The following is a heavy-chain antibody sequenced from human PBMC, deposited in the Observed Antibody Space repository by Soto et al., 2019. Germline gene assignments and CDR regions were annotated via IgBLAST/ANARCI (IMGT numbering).Heavy chain of an antibody. CDR3: ARVSVYCSSTSCYAGDYYYYMDV. J-gene: IGHJ6*03. CDR1: SGSISSSNW. CDR2: IYDSGST. Sequence: QVQLQESGPGLVKPSGTLSLTCAVSSGSISSSNWWSWVRQPPGKGLEWIGEIYDSGSTNYNPSLKSRVTTSVDKSKNHFSLKLSSVTAADTAVYYCARVSVYCSSTSCYAGDYYYYMDVWGKGTTVTVSS. D-gene: IGHD2-2*01. V-gene: IGHV4-4*02.